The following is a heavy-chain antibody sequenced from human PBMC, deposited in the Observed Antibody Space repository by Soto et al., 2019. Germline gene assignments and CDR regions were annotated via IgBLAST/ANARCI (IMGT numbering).Heavy chain of an antibody. J-gene: IGHJ4*02. Sequence: QVQLVESGGGVVQPGRSLRLSCAASGFTFSSYAMHWVRQAPGKRLEWVAVISYDGSNKYYADSVKGRFTISRDNSKNTLYRQMNSLRAEDTAVYYCARSKCLRFLEWLAVPPDYWGQGTLVTVSS. CDR1: GFTFSSYA. CDR3: ARSKCLRFLEWLAVPPDY. V-gene: IGHV3-30-3*01. CDR2: ISYDGSNK. D-gene: IGHD3-3*01.